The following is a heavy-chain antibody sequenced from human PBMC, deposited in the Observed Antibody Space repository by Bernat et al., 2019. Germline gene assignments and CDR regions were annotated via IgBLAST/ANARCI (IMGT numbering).Heavy chain of an antibody. Sequence: EVQLVESGGGLVQIGGSLRLSCAASGFTISSYSINWVRQAPGKGLEWVSYISSSSSTIYYADSVKGRFTISRDNAKNSLYLQMNSLRVEDTAVYYCARGGATRGDYWGQGTLVTVSS. CDR1: GFTISSYS. CDR3: ARGGATRGDY. D-gene: IGHD1-26*01. CDR2: ISSSSSTI. J-gene: IGHJ4*02. V-gene: IGHV3-48*01.